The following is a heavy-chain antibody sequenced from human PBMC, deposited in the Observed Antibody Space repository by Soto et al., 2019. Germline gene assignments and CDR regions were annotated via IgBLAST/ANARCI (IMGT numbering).Heavy chain of an antibody. CDR2: FDPEDGET. V-gene: IGHV1-24*01. CDR1: GYTLTELS. D-gene: IGHD3-3*01. CDR3: ATVKLRFLEWLPYRTFDY. J-gene: IGHJ4*02. Sequence: ASVKVSCKVSGYTLTELSMHWVRQAPGKGLEWMGGFDPEDGETIYAQKFQGRVTMTEDTSTDTAYMELSSLRSEDTAVYYCATVKLRFLEWLPYRTFDYWGQGTLVTVSS.